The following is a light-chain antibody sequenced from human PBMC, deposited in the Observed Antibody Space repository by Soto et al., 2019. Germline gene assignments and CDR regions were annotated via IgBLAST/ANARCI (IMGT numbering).Light chain of an antibody. J-gene: IGKJ5*01. Sequence: EIVMTQSPVTLSVSPGERATLSCRASQSVSNNLAWYQQKPGQAPRLLIYGVSTRATGIPARFSGSGSGTEFTLTISSLQSEDFAVDYCQQYKNFIAFGQGTLLERK. CDR3: QQYKNFIA. CDR2: GVS. V-gene: IGKV3-15*01. CDR1: QSVSNN.